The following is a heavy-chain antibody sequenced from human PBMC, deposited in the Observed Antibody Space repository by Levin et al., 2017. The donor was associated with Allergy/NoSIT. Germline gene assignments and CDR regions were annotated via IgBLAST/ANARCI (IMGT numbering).Heavy chain of an antibody. J-gene: IGHJ4*02. V-gene: IGHV5-51*01. Sequence: GESLKISCQVSGYSFTSYWIGWVRQMPGKGLEWMGIIYPGDSDTRYSPSFQGHVTISADKSISTAFLQWSSLQTSDTAIYYCARPKTDDFRTGSGASSDDWGQGTLVTVSS. CDR3: ARPKTDDFRTGSGASSDD. D-gene: IGHD3/OR15-3a*01. CDR2: IYPGDSDT. CDR1: GYSFTSYW.